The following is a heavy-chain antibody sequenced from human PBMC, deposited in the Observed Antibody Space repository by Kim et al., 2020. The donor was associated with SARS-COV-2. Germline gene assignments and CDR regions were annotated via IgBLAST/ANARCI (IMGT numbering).Heavy chain of an antibody. CDR3: AKIYDSSGYYLSPYFQH. D-gene: IGHD3-22*01. Sequence: GGSLRLSCAASGFTFSSYAMSWVRQAPGKGLEWVSAISGSGGSTYYADSVKGRFTISRDNSKNTLYLQMNSLRAEDTAVYYCAKIYDSSGYYLSPYFQHWGQGTLVTVSS. V-gene: IGHV3-23*01. CDR1: GFTFSSYA. J-gene: IGHJ1*01. CDR2: ISGSGGST.